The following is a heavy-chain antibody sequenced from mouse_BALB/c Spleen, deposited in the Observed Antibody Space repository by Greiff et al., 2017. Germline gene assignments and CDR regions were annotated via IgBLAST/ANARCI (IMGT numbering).Heavy chain of an antibody. V-gene: IGHV3-2*02. Sequence: VQLQQSGPGLVKPSQSLSLTCTVTGYSITSDYAWNWIRQFPGNKLEWMGYISYSGSTSYNPSLKSRISITRDTSKNQFFLQLNSVTTEDTATYYCADGYDVAWFAYWGQGTLVTVSA. CDR2: ISYSGST. D-gene: IGHD2-2*01. J-gene: IGHJ3*01. CDR1: GYSITSDYA. CDR3: ADGYDVAWFAY.